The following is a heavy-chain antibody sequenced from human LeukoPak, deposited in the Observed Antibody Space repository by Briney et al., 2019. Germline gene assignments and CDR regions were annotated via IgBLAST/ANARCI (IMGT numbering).Heavy chain of an antibody. J-gene: IGHJ4*02. V-gene: IGHV4-34*01. D-gene: IGHD6-13*01. CDR3: ARGGGDSSSWYRNFDY. Sequence: SETLSLTCAVYNGSLSEYYWSWIRQPPGKGLEWIGEINHSGSTNYNPSLKSRVTISVDTSKNQFSLKLSSVTAADTAVYYCARGGGDSSSWYRNFDYWGQGTLVTVSS. CDR1: NGSLSEYY. CDR2: INHSGST.